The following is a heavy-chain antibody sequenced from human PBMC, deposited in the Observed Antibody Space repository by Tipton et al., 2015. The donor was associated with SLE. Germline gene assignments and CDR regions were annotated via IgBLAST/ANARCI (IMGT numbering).Heavy chain of an antibody. D-gene: IGHD2-15*01. J-gene: IGHJ6*03. CDR3: VKSVVVVSPRDYYYYMDV. CDR2: VFYGGRY. Sequence: TLSLTCTVSNGSITSLYDYWGWVRQPPGKGLEWLGSVFYGGRYYYNASLRSRVTLSVDMSKNQFSLRLSSVTAADTGVYYCVKSVVVVSPRDYYYYMDVWGKGTTATVSS. V-gene: IGHV4-39*07. CDR1: NGSITSLYDY.